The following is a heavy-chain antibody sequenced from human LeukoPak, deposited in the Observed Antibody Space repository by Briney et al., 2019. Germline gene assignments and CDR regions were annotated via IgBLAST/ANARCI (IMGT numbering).Heavy chain of an antibody. J-gene: IGHJ4*02. D-gene: IGHD4/OR15-4a*01. V-gene: IGHV4-34*01. CDR2: INHSGST. CDR1: GGSFSGYY. Sequence: SETLSLTCAVYGGSFSGYYWSWIRQPPGKGLEWIGEINHSGSTNYNPSLKSRVTLSVDTSKNQFSLKLSSVTGADTAVYYCARGGLGAFGYWGQGTLVTVSS. CDR3: ARGGLGAFGY.